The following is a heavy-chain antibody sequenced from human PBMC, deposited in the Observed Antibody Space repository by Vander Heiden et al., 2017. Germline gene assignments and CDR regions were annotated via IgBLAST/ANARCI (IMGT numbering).Heavy chain of an antibody. Sequence: QVQLVQSGAEVKKHGASVKVSCKASGYTFTSYDINWVRQATGQGLEWMGWMNPNSGNTGYAQKFQGRVTMTRNTSISTAYMELSSLRSEDTAVYYCARDLNPNTGSRGAFDFWGQGTLVTVSS. CDR1: GYTFTSYD. V-gene: IGHV1-8*01. CDR3: ARDLNPNTGSRGAFDF. D-gene: IGHD1-26*01. CDR2: MNPNSGNT. J-gene: IGHJ4*02.